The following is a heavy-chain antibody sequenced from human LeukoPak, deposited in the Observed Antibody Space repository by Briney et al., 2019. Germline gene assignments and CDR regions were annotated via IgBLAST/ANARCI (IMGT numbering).Heavy chain of an antibody. J-gene: IGHJ4*02. D-gene: IGHD2-21*02. V-gene: IGHV3-30-3*01. CDR3: ARDSCGGDCSIPGYFDY. CDR2: ISYDGSNK. CDR1: GFTFSSYA. Sequence: GGSLRLSCAASGFTFSSYAMHWVRKSPGKGLEWVAFISYDGSNKYYADPVKGRFTISRDNSKNTLYLQMNGLRAEDTAVYYCARDSCGGDCSIPGYFDYWGQGTLVTVSS.